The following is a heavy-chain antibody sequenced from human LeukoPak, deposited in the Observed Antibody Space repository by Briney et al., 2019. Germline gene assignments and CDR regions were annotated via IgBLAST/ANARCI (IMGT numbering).Heavy chain of an antibody. CDR1: GGSVTISNYY. V-gene: IGHV4-39*07. Sequence: SETLSLTCTVAGGSVTISNYYWGWLREPPGNGLEWFVIIYHSASTYYNPSLKSRVTISVDTSKNQFSLKLSSVTAADTAVYYCASTTTVTTFDYWGQGTLVTVSS. D-gene: IGHD4-17*01. J-gene: IGHJ4*02. CDR2: IYHSAST. CDR3: ASTTTVTTFDY.